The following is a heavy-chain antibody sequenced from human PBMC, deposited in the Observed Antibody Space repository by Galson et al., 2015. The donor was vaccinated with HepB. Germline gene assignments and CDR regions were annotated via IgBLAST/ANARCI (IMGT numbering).Heavy chain of an antibody. Sequence: SVKVSCKASGYTFTSYAMNWVRQAPGQGLEWMGWINTNTGNPTYAQGFTGRFVFSLDTSVSTAYLQISSLKAEDTAVCYCARQAGYSSFFGYYGMDVWGQGTTVTVSS. J-gene: IGHJ6*02. CDR2: INTNTGNP. CDR1: GYTFTSYA. CDR3: ARQAGYSSFFGYYGMDV. V-gene: IGHV7-4-1*02. D-gene: IGHD6-13*01.